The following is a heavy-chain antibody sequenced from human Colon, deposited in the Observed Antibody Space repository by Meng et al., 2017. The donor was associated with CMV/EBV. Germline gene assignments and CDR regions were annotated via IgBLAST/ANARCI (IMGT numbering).Heavy chain of an antibody. Sequence: GESLKISCAASGFTFSDYYMGWVRQAPGKGLEWVSYISSSATSLFYADSVRGRFTISRDNAKNSLDLQMNSLGAEDTAVYYCASDILTGYHDYWGQGTLVTVSS. CDR1: GFTFSDYY. D-gene: IGHD3-9*01. V-gene: IGHV3-11*01. J-gene: IGHJ4*02. CDR3: ASDILTGYHDY. CDR2: ISSSATSL.